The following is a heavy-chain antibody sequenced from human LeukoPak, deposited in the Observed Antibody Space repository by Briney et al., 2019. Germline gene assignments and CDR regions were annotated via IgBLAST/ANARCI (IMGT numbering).Heavy chain of an antibody. V-gene: IGHV3-30*03. CDR1: GFTFSSYG. Sequence: GGSLRLSCAASGFTFSSYGMHWVRQAPGKGLEWVAFLSYDGSNKYYADSVKGRFTISRDNSKNTLYLEMNSLRVEDTAVYYCARDRGYRYAHPLDYWGQGTLVTVPS. D-gene: IGHD5-18*01. J-gene: IGHJ4*02. CDR2: LSYDGSNK. CDR3: ARDRGYRYAHPLDY.